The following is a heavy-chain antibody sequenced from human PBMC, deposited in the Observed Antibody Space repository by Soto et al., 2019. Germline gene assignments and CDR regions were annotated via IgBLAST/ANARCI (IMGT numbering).Heavy chain of an antibody. CDR2: INPDNGNT. CDR3: ARDILSVGPRANDALDV. Sequence: QVQLVQSGAEVRKPGASVNISCRASGFTFSDHLINWVRQVPGQSLEWMGWINPDNGNTQYSQTFQGRVTISRHSSASVVYVEVSDLTSEYTAGCYCARDILSVGPRANDALDVWGQGTMVTVSS. D-gene: IGHD2-8*02. V-gene: IGHV1-3*01. CDR1: GFTFSDHL. J-gene: IGHJ3*01.